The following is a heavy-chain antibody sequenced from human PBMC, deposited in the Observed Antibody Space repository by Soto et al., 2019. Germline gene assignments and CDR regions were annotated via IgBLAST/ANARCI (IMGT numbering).Heavy chain of an antibody. V-gene: IGHV4-59*12. Sequence: SETLSLTCTVSGGSISSYYWSWIRQPPGKGLEWIGYIYYSGSTDYNPSLKSRVTISVDTPKNQFSLKLSSVTAADTAVYYCARGGYCSGGSCSRPNYYYGMDVWGQGTTVTVSS. CDR2: IYYSGST. CDR3: ARGGYCSGGSCSRPNYYYGMDV. CDR1: GGSISSYY. D-gene: IGHD2-15*01. J-gene: IGHJ6*02.